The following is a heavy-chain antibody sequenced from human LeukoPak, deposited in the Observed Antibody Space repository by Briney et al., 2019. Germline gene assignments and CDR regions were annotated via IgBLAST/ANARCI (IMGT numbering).Heavy chain of an antibody. CDR1: GGSISSYY. Sequence: SETLSLTCTVSGGSISSYYWSWIRQPPGKGLERIGYIYYSGSTNYNPSLKSRVTISVDTSKNQFSLKLSSVTAADTAVYYCAREYGSGDFDYWGQGTLVTVSS. D-gene: IGHD3-10*01. J-gene: IGHJ4*02. CDR2: IYYSGST. CDR3: AREYGSGDFDY. V-gene: IGHV4-59*01.